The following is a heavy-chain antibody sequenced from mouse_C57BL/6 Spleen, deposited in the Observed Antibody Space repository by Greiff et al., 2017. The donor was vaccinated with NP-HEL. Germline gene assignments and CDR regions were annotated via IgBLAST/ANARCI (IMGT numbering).Heavy chain of an antibody. CDR3: ATGISNWYFDV. CDR1: GYTFTSYW. J-gene: IGHJ1*03. CDR2: IYPSDSET. V-gene: IGHV1-61*01. Sequence: VQLQQPGAELVRPGSSVKLSCKASGYTFTSYWMDWVKQRPGQGLEWIGNIYPSDSETHYNQKFKDKATLTVDKSSSTAYMQLSSLTSEDSAVYYCATGISNWYFDVWGTGTTVTVSS. D-gene: IGHD1-1*01.